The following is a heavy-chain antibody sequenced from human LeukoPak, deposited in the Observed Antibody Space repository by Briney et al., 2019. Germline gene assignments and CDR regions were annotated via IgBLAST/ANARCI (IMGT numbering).Heavy chain of an antibody. CDR2: IHYDGSTK. CDR3: SKEGVRCCHDDY. CDR1: GFTFSSSG. J-gene: IGHJ4*02. D-gene: IGHD2-8*01. Sequence: GGSLRLSCTASGFTFSSSGLHWVRQAPDKGLEWVAFIHYDGSTKEYADSVRGRFTISRDNSKNTLYPQMDSLRREDTAVYYCSKEGVRCCHDDYWGRGTLVTVSS. V-gene: IGHV3-30*02.